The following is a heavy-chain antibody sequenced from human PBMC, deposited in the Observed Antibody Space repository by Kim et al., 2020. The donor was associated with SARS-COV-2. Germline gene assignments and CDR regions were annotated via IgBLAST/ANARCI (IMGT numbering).Heavy chain of an antibody. V-gene: IGHV1-18*01. Sequence: ASVKVSCKASGYTFTSYGISWVRQAPGQGLEWMGWISAYNGNTNYAQKLQGRVTMTTDTSTSTAYMELRSLRSDDTAVYYCARGITMVRGVIISCADYWGQGTLVTVSS. CDR3: ARGITMVRGVIISCADY. CDR2: ISAYNGNT. D-gene: IGHD3-10*01. CDR1: GYTFTSYG. J-gene: IGHJ4*02.